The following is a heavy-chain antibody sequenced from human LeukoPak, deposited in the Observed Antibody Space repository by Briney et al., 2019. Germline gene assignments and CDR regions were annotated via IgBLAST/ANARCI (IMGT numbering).Heavy chain of an antibody. V-gene: IGHV4-59*01. CDR1: GGSISSYY. D-gene: IGHD3-10*01. CDR3: ARGHRGGIMPRYVDY. CDR2: IYYSGST. Sequence: SETLSLTCTVSGGSISSYYWSWIRQPPGKGLEWIGYIYYSGSTNYNPSPKSRVTISVDTSKSQFSLKLSSVTAADTAVYYCARGHRGGIMPRYVDYWGQGTLVTVSS. J-gene: IGHJ4*02.